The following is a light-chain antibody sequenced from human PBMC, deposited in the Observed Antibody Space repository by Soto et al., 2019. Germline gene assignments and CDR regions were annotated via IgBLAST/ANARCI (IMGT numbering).Light chain of an antibody. CDR3: QQRSDRPLT. J-gene: IGKJ4*01. Sequence: EIVLTQSPATLSLSPGEIATLSCRARQSVSRYLAWYQQKPGQAPRLLIYDASNRATGIPARCSGSGSGTSFTLIISSVVHEDFAVYYCQQRSDRPLTFVGGNKVKIK. V-gene: IGKV3-11*01. CDR2: DAS. CDR1: QSVSRY.